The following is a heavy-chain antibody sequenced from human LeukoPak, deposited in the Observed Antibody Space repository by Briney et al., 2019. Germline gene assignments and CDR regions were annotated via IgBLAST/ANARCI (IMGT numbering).Heavy chain of an antibody. D-gene: IGHD5-24*01. Sequence: ASVKVSCKASGYTFTTVAISWVRQAPGQGLEWMGWISAHNGHSMYAQNLQGKVTMTTDTSTDTAYMEVNSLTSDDTAVYYCARGDGAFDIWGQGTLVTVSS. CDR2: ISAHNGHS. J-gene: IGHJ3*02. V-gene: IGHV1-18*01. CDR1: GYTFTTVA. CDR3: ARGDGAFDI.